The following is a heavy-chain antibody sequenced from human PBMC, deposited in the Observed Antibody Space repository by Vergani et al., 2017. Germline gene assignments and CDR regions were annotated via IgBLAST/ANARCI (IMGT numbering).Heavy chain of an antibody. CDR1: GFTFSSYS. V-gene: IGHV3-21*01. CDR2: ISSSSSYI. J-gene: IGHJ6*02. CDR3: ARVTAFGQLPPNYYYYGMDV. D-gene: IGHD3/OR15-3a*01. Sequence: EVQLVESGGGLVQPGGSLRLSCAASGFTFSSYSMNWVRQAPGKGLEWVSSISSSSSYIYYADSVKGRFTISRDNAKNSLYLQMNSLRAEDTAVYYCARVTAFGQLPPNYYYYGMDVWGQGTTVTVSS.